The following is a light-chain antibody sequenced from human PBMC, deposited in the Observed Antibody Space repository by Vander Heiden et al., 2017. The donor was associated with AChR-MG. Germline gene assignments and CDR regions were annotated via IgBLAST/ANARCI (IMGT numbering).Light chain of an antibody. V-gene: IGLV3-25*03. CDR1: TLSKQF. J-gene: IGLJ2*01. CDR3: QSTDATVNVL. CDR2: RDT. Sequence: ELPPPPSLSVSPGQPARITCSGDTLSKQFAYWYQQKAGQAPVLVIFRDTERPSGIPERFSGSTSGTTVTLTISGVQAEDEADYYCQSTDATVNVLFGGGTKLTVL.